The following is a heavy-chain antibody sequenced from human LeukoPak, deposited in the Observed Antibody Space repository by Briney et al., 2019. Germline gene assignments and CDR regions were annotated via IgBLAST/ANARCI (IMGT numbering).Heavy chain of an antibody. CDR3: ARTPRDYVFWLDP. CDR2: IYYRGKT. Sequence: SETLSLTCTVSGGSINSDGFYWNWIRQRPGKGLEWLGYIYYRGKTYYNPSLKSRLTISIETSKTQFSLRLTSVTAADTAEYYCARTPRDYVFWLDPWGPGILVTVSS. CDR1: GGSINSDGFY. V-gene: IGHV4-31*03. D-gene: IGHD4-17*01. J-gene: IGHJ5*02.